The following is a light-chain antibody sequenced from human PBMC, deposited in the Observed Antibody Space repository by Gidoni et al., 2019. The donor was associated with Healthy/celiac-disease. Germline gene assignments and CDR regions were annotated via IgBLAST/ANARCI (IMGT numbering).Light chain of an antibody. J-gene: IGLJ1*01. V-gene: IGLV2-23*01. CDR3: CSYAGSSTYV. CDR2: EGS. Sequence: QSALTQPASVSGSPGQSITISCTGTSSDVGSYHLVSWYQKHPGKAPKLMIYEGSKRPSGVSNRFSGSKSGNTASLTISGLQAEDEADYYCCSYAGSSTYVFGTGTKVTVL. CDR1: SSDVGSYHL.